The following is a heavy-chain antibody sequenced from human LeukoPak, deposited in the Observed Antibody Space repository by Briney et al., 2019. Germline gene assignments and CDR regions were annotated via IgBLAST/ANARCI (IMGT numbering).Heavy chain of an antibody. Sequence: SETLSLTCTVSGGSISSSSYYLGWIRQPPGKGLEWIGSIYYSGSTYYNPSLKSRATISVDTSKNQFSLKLSSVTAADTAVYYCARDARMLQLPQYNWFDPWGQGTLVTVSS. CDR2: IYYSGST. V-gene: IGHV4-39*07. J-gene: IGHJ5*02. D-gene: IGHD2-8*01. CDR3: ARDARMLQLPQYNWFDP. CDR1: GGSISSSSYY.